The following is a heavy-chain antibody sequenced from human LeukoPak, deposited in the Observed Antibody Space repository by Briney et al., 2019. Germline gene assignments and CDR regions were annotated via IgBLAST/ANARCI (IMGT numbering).Heavy chain of an antibody. Sequence: GGSLRLSCVASGLTFSNYAMSWVRQAPGKGLEWVSAISGSGGSTYYADSVKGRFTISRDNSKNTLYLQMNSLRAEDTAVYYCARVGTVTTTIDYWGQGTLVTVSS. D-gene: IGHD4-17*01. V-gene: IGHV3-23*01. CDR1: GLTFSNYA. J-gene: IGHJ4*02. CDR3: ARVGTVTTTIDY. CDR2: ISGSGGST.